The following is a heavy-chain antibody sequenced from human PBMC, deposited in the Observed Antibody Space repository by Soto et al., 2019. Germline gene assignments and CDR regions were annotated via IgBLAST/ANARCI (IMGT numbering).Heavy chain of an antibody. CDR1: GGTFSSYA. CDR2: IIPIFGTT. V-gene: IGHV1-69*13. CDR3: ARDNPSMARYYFDY. Sequence: SVKVSCKASGGTFSSYAISWVRQAPGQGLEWMGGIIPIFGTTNYAQKFQGRVTITADESTSTAYMELSSLRSEDTAVYYCARDNPSMARYYFDYWGQGTLVTVSS. J-gene: IGHJ4*02. D-gene: IGHD3-3*01.